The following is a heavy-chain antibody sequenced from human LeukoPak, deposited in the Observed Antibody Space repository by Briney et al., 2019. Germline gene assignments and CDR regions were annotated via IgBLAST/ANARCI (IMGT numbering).Heavy chain of an antibody. Sequence: ASETLSLTCTVSGGSVSSGSYYWSWIRQPPGKGLEWIGYIYYSGSTDYNPSLKSRVTISVDTSKNQFSLKLSSVTAADTAVYYCASSSGELLVGPQIDYWGQGTLVTVFS. CDR1: GGSVSSGSYY. J-gene: IGHJ4*02. CDR3: ASSSGELLVGPQIDY. CDR2: IYYSGST. D-gene: IGHD1-26*01. V-gene: IGHV4-61*01.